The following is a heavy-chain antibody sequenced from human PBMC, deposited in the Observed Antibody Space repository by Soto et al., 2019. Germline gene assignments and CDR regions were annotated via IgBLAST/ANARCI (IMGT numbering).Heavy chain of an antibody. CDR1: GFTFSSYE. D-gene: IGHD1-26*01. J-gene: IGHJ6*02. Sequence: PGGSLRLSCAASGFTFSSYEMNWVRQAPGKGLEWVSYISSSGSTIYYADSVKGRFTISRDNAKNSLYLQMNSLRAEDTAVYYCAIGVKWELLLGYYYYGMDVWGQGTTVTVSS. V-gene: IGHV3-48*03. CDR2: ISSSGSTI. CDR3: AIGVKWELLLGYYYYGMDV.